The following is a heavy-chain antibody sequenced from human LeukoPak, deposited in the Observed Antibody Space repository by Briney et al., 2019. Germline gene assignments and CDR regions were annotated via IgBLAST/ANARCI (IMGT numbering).Heavy chain of an antibody. CDR2: ISAYNGNT. Sequence: GASVKVSCKASGYTFTTYGISWVRQAPGQGLEWMGGISAYNGNTNYAQKFQGRVTMTTDTSTSTAYMELRSLRSDDTAVYYCANSSFQDYYYMDVWGKGTTVTVSS. J-gene: IGHJ6*03. CDR1: GYTFTTYG. D-gene: IGHD6-6*01. CDR3: ANSSFQDYYYMDV. V-gene: IGHV1-18*01.